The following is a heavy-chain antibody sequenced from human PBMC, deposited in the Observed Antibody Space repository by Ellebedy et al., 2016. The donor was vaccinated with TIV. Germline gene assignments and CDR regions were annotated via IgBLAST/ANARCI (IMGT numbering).Heavy chain of an antibody. CDR1: GGSISSTSDY. Sequence: SETLSLXCTVSGGSISSTSDYWGWLRQPPGKGLEWIGSIFYTGSTHYNPSLNSRVTVSVDMSNNQFSLKLNSVTAADTAVYYCARLDTTRVSPFDYWGQGTLVSVSS. V-gene: IGHV4-39*07. CDR3: ARLDTTRVSPFDY. D-gene: IGHD5-18*01. CDR2: IFYTGST. J-gene: IGHJ4*02.